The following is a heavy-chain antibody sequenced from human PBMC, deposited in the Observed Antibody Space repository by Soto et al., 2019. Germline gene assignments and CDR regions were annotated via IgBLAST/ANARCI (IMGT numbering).Heavy chain of an antibody. CDR1: GFTFSSYS. V-gene: IGHV3-21*01. CDR2: ISSSSSYM. Sequence: EVQLLESGGGLVKPGGSLRLSCAASGFTFSSYSMNWVRQAPGNGLVWVSSISSSSSYMYYADSVKGRLTISTDNAKNSLYLRMNSLRDEDRGVYYCARVQGPDEGDARYYYYGMDVWGQGTTVTVSS. CDR3: ARVQGPDEGDARYYYYGMDV. J-gene: IGHJ6*02.